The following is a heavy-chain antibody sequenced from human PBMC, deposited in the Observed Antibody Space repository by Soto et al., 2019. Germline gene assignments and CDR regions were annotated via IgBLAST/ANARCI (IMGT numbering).Heavy chain of an antibody. CDR1: GFSLTSGVC. CDR3: AHIDPEIVTVGGHGGFDY. CDR2: IYWDDDN. D-gene: IGHD5-12*01. J-gene: IGHJ4*02. V-gene: IGHV2-5*02. Sequence: QITLKESGPTLVRPPQTLTLTCTFSGFSLTSGVCVGWIRQPPGKALEWLALIYWDDDNRYSPSLKNRLTIPKDTSKNQVVLTMTDVGPVDTAPYFCAHIDPEIVTVGGHGGFDYWGQGTLVTVSS.